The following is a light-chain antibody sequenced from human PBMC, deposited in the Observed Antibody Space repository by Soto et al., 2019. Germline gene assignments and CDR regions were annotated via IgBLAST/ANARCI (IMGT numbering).Light chain of an antibody. Sequence: DIQMTKSPSSLSASVGDRVTITCRASQSIRSYLNWYQQKPGKAPKLLIYAASSLQSGVPSRFSGSGSGTDFTLTISSLQPEDFATYYCQQSYSTPPTFGQGTKVEIK. CDR2: AAS. J-gene: IGKJ1*01. V-gene: IGKV1-39*01. CDR1: QSIRSY. CDR3: QQSYSTPPT.